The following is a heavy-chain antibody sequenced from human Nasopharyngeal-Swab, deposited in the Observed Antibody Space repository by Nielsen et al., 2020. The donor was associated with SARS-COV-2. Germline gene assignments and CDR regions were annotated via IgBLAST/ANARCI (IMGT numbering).Heavy chain of an antibody. Sequence: GGSLRLSCAASGFSFSSYWMSWVRQAPGKGLEWVANIKQGGSETYYGDSVKGRFTISRDNAKNSVYLQMNSLRAEDTAVYFCWRMTAYGKDVWGHGTTVNVYS. D-gene: IGHD2-8*01. CDR1: GFSFSSYW. V-gene: IGHV3-7*01. CDR3: WRMTAYGKDV. CDR2: IKQGGSET. J-gene: IGHJ6*02.